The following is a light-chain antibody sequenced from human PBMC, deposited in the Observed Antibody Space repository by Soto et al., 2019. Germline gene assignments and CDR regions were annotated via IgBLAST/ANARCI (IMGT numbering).Light chain of an antibody. Sequence: DIPMTQSPSSLSASVGDRVTIACRASHSISTWLAWYQQKPGKAPKLVIYDASSLESGVPSRFSGRGSGTQFTLTITSLQPDDFATYYCQQYSSNSAFGQGTKLEIK. CDR3: QQYSSNSA. CDR1: HSISTW. CDR2: DAS. V-gene: IGKV1-5*01. J-gene: IGKJ2*01.